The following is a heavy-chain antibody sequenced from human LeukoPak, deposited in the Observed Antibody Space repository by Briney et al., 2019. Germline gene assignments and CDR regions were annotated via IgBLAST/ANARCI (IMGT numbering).Heavy chain of an antibody. Sequence: GGSLRLSCAAFGFTVSDNYVTWVRQAPGKGLEWVSVIDSDDTTLYADSVRGRFTISRDTSKNTVYLQMNSLRPEDAAVYYCARGYNWNDLWGQGTLVTVSS. V-gene: IGHV3-66*02. CDR2: IDSDDTT. CDR3: ARGYNWNDL. J-gene: IGHJ5*02. CDR1: GFTVSDNY.